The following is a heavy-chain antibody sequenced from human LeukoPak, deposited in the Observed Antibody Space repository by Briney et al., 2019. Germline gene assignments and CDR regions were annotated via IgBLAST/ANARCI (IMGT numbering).Heavy chain of an antibody. Sequence: SGGSVRLSCAASGFTFSTYAMHWVRQAPGRGLEWVAFIRYDGSNQYYADSVRGRFTISRDNSNNTLYLQANSLRPEDTAVYYCAKPLSNYDFWSGYKNWGQGTLVTLSS. J-gene: IGHJ4*02. D-gene: IGHD3-3*01. CDR1: GFTFSTYA. CDR2: IRYDGSNQ. V-gene: IGHV3-30*02. CDR3: AKPLSNYDFWSGYKN.